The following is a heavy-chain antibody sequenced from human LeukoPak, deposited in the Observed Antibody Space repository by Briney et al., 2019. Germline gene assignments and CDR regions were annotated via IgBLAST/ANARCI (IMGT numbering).Heavy chain of an antibody. CDR1: GITFSGSG. V-gene: IGHV3-23*01. CDR3: ARSGLTRFDY. CDR2: FSGGGGST. D-gene: IGHD3/OR15-3a*01. Sequence: GGSLRLSCAASGITFSGSGMSWVRQAPGKGLEWVSAFSGGGGSTYYADSVKGRFTISRDNSKNTLYLQPNSLRADDTAVYYCARSGLTRFDYWGQGTLVTVSS. J-gene: IGHJ4*02.